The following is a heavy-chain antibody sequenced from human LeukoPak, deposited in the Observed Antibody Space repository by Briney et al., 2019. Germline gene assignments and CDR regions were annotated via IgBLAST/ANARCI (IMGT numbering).Heavy chain of an antibody. CDR1: GGSISSYY. J-gene: IGHJ5*02. CDR2: IYYSGST. Sequence: SETLSLTCTVSGGSISSYYWSWIRQPPGKGLEWIGYIYYSGSTNYNPSLKSRVTISVDTSKNQFSLKLSSVTAADTAMYYCARVLNWFDPWGQGTLVTVSS. V-gene: IGHV4-59*01. CDR3: ARVLNWFDP.